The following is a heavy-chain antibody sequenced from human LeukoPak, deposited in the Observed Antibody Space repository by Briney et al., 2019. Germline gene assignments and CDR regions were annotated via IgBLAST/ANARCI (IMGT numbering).Heavy chain of an antibody. J-gene: IGHJ6*02. D-gene: IGHD1-1*01. CDR1: GGSISSSSYY. Sequence: SETLSLTCTVSGGSISSSSYYWGWIRQPPGKGLEWIGSIYYSGSTYYNPSLKSRVTISVDTSKNQFSLKLSSATAADTAVYYCARSVGTSNLYYYYGMDVWGQGTTVTVSS. CDR2: IYYSGST. V-gene: IGHV4-39*01. CDR3: ARSVGTSNLYYYYGMDV.